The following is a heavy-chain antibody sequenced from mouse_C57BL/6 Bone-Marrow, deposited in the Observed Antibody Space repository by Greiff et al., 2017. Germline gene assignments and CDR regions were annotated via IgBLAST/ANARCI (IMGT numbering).Heavy chain of an antibody. CDR1: GYTFTSYD. J-gene: IGHJ2*01. CDR3: ARRGRYGYDLYYFDY. Sequence: QVQLQQSGPELVKPGASVKLSCKASGYTFTSYDINWVKQRPGQGLEWIGWIYPRDGSTKYNEKFKGKATLTVDTSSSTAYMELHSLTSEDSAVYFCARRGRYGYDLYYFDYWGQGTTLTVSS. CDR2: IYPRDGST. D-gene: IGHD2-2*01. V-gene: IGHV1-85*01.